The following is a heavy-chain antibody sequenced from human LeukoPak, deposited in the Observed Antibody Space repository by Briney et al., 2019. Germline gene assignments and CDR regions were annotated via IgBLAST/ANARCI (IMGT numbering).Heavy chain of an antibody. CDR3: ARGGYGSIDY. CDR2: VNSDGTGT. J-gene: IGHJ4*02. V-gene: IGHV3-74*01. CDR1: GFTFSSLW. Sequence: PGGSLRLSCAASGFTFSSLWMHWVRQAPGKGLVWVSHVNSDGTGTTYADSVKGRFTVSRDNAKNTVYLQMNGLRVEDTAVYYCARGGYGSIDYWGQGTLVTVSS. D-gene: IGHD4-17*01.